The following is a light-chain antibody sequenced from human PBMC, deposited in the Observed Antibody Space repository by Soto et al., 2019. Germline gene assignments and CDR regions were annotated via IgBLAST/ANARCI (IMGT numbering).Light chain of an antibody. CDR1: QSVSSY. CDR3: QQYNNWPPWT. J-gene: IGKJ1*01. CDR2: DAS. Sequence: EIVLTQSPATLSLSPGERATLSCRASQSVSSYLAWYQQKPGQAPRLLIYDASNRATGIPARFSGSGSGTDFTLTISSLEPEDFAVYYCQQYNNWPPWTFGQGTKVEI. V-gene: IGKV3-11*01.